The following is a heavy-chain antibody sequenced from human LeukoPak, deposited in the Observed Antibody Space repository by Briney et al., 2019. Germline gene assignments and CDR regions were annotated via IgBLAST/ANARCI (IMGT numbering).Heavy chain of an antibody. CDR2: IYWDDDK. V-gene: IGHV2-5*02. D-gene: IGHD2-2*01. J-gene: IGHJ4*02. CDR1: GFSLSTSGVG. CDR3: ALSSAPDIVVVPAAVGDSYFDY. Sequence: SGPTLVNPTQTLTLTCTFSGFSLSTSGVGVGWIRQPPGKALEWLAPIYWDDDKRYSPSLKSRLTITKDTSKNQVVLTMTNMDPVDTATYYCALSSAPDIVVVPAAVGDSYFDYWGQGTLVTVSS.